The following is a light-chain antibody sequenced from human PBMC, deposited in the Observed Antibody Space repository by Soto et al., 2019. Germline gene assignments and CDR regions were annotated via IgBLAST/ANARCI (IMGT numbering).Light chain of an antibody. CDR3: QQYFRGHS. CDR1: QSLFYSSNRKNY. Sequence: IVLTQSPDFLAVSLGQRASLNCTSSQSLFYSSNRKNYLAWFQQNPGQAPQLLLYWASTRGSGVPDRFSGSGSGTDFTLTISSLKAEDVAVYYWQQYFRGHSFGQWAKVEIK. V-gene: IGKV4-1*01. J-gene: IGKJ2*01. CDR2: WAS.